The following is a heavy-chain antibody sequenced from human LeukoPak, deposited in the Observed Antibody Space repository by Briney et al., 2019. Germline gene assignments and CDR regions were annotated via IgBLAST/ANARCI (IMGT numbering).Heavy chain of an antibody. J-gene: IGHJ4*02. V-gene: IGHV4-38-2*01. CDR2: IYQSGST. CDR3: ARNSSWYFDY. Sequence: SDTLSLTCAVSAYSISSDYYWGWIRQAPGQGLEWIGSIYQSGSTHYNPSLKSRITISDDTSNNQFSLKLSSVTAADTAVYYCARNSSWYFDYWGQGTLVTVSS. CDR1: AYSISSDYY. D-gene: IGHD6-13*01.